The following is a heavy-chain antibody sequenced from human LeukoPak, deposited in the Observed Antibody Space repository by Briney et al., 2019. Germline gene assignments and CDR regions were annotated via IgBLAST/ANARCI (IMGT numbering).Heavy chain of an antibody. D-gene: IGHD2-15*01. CDR2: FDPEDGET. V-gene: IGHV1-24*01. CDR1: GYTLTELS. J-gene: IGHJ5*02. CDR3: ATRGVYCSGGSCYLYNWFDP. Sequence: ASVQVSCKVSGYTLTELSMHWVRQAPGKGLEWMGGFDPEDGETIYAQKFQGRVTMTEDTSTDTAYMELSSLRSEDTAVYYCATRGVYCSGGSCYLYNWFDPWGQGTLVTVSS.